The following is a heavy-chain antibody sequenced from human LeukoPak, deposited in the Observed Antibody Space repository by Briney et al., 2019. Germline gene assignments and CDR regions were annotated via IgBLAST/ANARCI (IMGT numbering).Heavy chain of an antibody. V-gene: IGHV3-23*01. J-gene: IGHJ4*02. CDR1: GFTFSGYA. Sequence: GGSLRLSCAASGFTFSGYAMSWVRQAPGMGLEWVSSIGGSGGGPVYVDSVKGRLTISRDNSKNTLYLQVHSLRAEDTAVYYCAKRSVSGTYFFDYWGQGTLVTVSS. CDR2: IGGSGGGP. D-gene: IGHD1-26*01. CDR3: AKRSVSGTYFFDY.